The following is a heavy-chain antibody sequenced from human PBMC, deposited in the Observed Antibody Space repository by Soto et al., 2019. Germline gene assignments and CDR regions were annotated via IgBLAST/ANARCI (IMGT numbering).Heavy chain of an antibody. J-gene: IGHJ5*02. CDR3: ARGLSYVRLDP. CDR1: GGSISSYY. V-gene: IGHV4-59*01. CDR2: IYYSGST. D-gene: IGHD3-16*01. Sequence: PSETLSLTCTVSGGSISSYYWSWIRQPPGKGLEWVGYIYYSGSTNYNPSLKSRVTISLDTSKNQFSLRLSSVTAADTAVYYCARGLSYVRLDPWGQGTLVTVSS.